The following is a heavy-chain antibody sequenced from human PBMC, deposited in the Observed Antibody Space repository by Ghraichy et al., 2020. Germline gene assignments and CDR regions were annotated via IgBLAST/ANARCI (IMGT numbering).Heavy chain of an antibody. D-gene: IGHD3-3*01. CDR3: ARDRGLEWLSYFDY. Sequence: GESLNISCAASGFTFSSYSMNWVRQAPGKGLEWVSYISSSSSTIYYADSVKGRFTISRDNAKNSLYLQMNSLRDEDTAVYYCARDRGLEWLSYFDYWGQGTLVTVSS. CDR1: GFTFSSYS. J-gene: IGHJ4*02. V-gene: IGHV3-48*02. CDR2: ISSSSSTI.